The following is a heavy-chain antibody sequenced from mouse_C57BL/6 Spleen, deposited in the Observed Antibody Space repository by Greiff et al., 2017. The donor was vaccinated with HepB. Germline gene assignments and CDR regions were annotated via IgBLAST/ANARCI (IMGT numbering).Heavy chain of an antibody. CDR1: GYTFTDYY. D-gene: IGHD1-1*01. J-gene: IGHJ4*01. CDR3: ARGATVVATPNYYAMDY. CDR2: INPNNGGT. Sequence: EVQLQQSGPELVKPGASVKISCKASGYTFTDYYMNWVKQSHGKSLEWIGDINPNNGGTSYNQKFKGKATLTVDKSSSTAYMELRSLTSEDSAVYYCARGATVVATPNYYAMDYWGQGTSVTVSS. V-gene: IGHV1-26*01.